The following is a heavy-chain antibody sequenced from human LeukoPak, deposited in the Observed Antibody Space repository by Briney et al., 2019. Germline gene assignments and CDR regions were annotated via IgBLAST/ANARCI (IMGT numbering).Heavy chain of an antibody. J-gene: IGHJ4*02. V-gene: IGHV4-4*07. CDR1: GGSISSYY. CDR3: ARHPAMAAHFDY. D-gene: IGHD5-18*01. Sequence: SETLSLTCTVSGGSISSYYWSWIRQPAGKGLEWIGRIYTSGSTNYNPSLKSRVTISVDTSKNQFSLKLSSVTAADTAVYYCARHPAMAAHFDYWGQGTLVTVSS. CDR2: IYTSGST.